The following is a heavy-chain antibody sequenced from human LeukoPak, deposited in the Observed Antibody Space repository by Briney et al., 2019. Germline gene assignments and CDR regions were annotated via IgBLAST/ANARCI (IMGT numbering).Heavy chain of an antibody. J-gene: IGHJ5*02. Sequence: ASVKVSCNASGYTFTGYYMHWVRQAPGQGLEWMGWINPNSGGTNYAQKFQGRVTMTRDTSISTAYMELSRLRSDDTAVYYCARGYSSSWYGGNWFDPWGQGTLVTVSS. CDR1: GYTFTGYY. D-gene: IGHD6-13*01. CDR3: ARGYSSSWYGGNWFDP. CDR2: INPNSGGT. V-gene: IGHV1-2*02.